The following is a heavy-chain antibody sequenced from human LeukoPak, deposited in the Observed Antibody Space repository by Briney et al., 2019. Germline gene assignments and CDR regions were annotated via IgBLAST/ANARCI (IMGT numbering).Heavy chain of an antibody. J-gene: IGHJ3*02. CDR1: GFTFSSYS. CDR2: ISSSSSYI. Sequence: GGSLRLSCAASGFTFSSYSMNWVRQAPGKGLEWVPSISSSSSYISYADSVKGRFTISRDNAKNSLYLQMNSLRAEDTAVYYCARDAYGYYVGRAFDIWGQGTMVTVSS. D-gene: IGHD4-17*01. CDR3: ARDAYGYYVGRAFDI. V-gene: IGHV3-21*01.